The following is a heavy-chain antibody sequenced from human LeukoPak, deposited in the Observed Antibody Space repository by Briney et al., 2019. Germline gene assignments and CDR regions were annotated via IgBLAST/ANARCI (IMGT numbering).Heavy chain of an antibody. CDR1: GYSLSELS. CDR3: ATEKDLLLDS. CDR2: FDPGDDET. V-gene: IGHV1-24*01. D-gene: IGHD1-26*01. Sequence: ASVKVSCKVSGYSLSELSTHWVRQAPGQGLEWMGGFDPGDDETIYAQKFQGRVTMAEDTSTDTAYLELSSLRSEDTAVYFCATEKDLLLDSWGQGTPVTVSS. J-gene: IGHJ5*01.